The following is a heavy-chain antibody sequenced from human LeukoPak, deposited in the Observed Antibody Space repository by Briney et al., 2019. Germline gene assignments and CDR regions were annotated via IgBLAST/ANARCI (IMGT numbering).Heavy chain of an antibody. J-gene: IGHJ4*02. V-gene: IGHV1-46*01. D-gene: IGHD5-24*01. CDR1: GYTFTSYY. CDR2: INPSGGST. CDR3: ARMATIVGPDY. Sequence: ASVTVSCTASGYTFTSYYMHWVRQAPGQGLEWMGIINPSGGSTSYAQKFQGRVTMTRDTSTSTVYMELRSLRSDDTAVYYCARMATIVGPDYWGQGTLVTVSS.